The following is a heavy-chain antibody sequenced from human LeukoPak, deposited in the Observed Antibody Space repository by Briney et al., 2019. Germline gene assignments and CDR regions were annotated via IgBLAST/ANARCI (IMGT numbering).Heavy chain of an antibody. Sequence: SETLSLTCSVSGDSISSYYWSWIRQPPGRGLEWIGYIYYSGRTSYNPSLKSRVTISVDTSKNQFSLRLSSVTAADTAVYYCARDGSGSSMDVWGKGTTVTISS. CDR2: IYYSGRT. J-gene: IGHJ6*03. CDR3: ARDGSGSSMDV. V-gene: IGHV4-59*01. D-gene: IGHD3-10*01. CDR1: GDSISSYY.